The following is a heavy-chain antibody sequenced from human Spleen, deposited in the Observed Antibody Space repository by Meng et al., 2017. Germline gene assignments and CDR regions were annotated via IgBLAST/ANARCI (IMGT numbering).Heavy chain of an antibody. Sequence: EVQLVESGGGPVKPGGSLRVSCAVSGFTFSSYTMNWVRQAPGKGLEWVSSISSSSTYIYYADSVKGRFTISRDNAKNSLYLQMNSLRAEDTAVYYCARDLSRGTVAFDYWGQGTLVIFSS. V-gene: IGHV3-21*04. CDR1: GFTFSSYT. CDR3: ARDLSRGTVAFDY. CDR2: ISSSSTYI. D-gene: IGHD4-23*01. J-gene: IGHJ4*02.